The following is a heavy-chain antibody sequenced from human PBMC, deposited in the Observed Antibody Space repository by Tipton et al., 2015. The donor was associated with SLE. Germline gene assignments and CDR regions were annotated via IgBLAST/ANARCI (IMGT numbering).Heavy chain of an antibody. J-gene: IGHJ6*03. CDR2: IKQDGGEK. D-gene: IGHD3-10*01. CDR1: GFSFRSYE. V-gene: IGHV3-7*01. CDR3: ARDETVVRGALMGYYYYMDV. Sequence: SLRLSCTASGFSFRSYEMNWVRQAPGKGLEWVANIKQDGGEKYYVDSVKGRFTISRDNAKNSLYLQMSSLRVEDTAVYYCARDETVVRGALMGYYYYMDVWGKGTTVTVSS.